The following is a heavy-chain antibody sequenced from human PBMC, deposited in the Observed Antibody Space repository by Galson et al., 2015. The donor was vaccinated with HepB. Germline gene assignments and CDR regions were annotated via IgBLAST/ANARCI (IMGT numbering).Heavy chain of an antibody. CDR1: GVSVSSDIHN. V-gene: IGHV4-61*03. CDR3: ARDHPTHSYGVDV. Sequence: LSLTCTVSGVSVSSDIHNRSWIRQLPGKGLEWIGYIHYNGSTNYKPSLQSRVTISVDTSKNHFSLKLKSVIAADTAVYFCARDHPTHSYGVDVWGQGTTVSVSS. J-gene: IGHJ6*02. D-gene: IGHD1-1*01. CDR2: IHYNGST.